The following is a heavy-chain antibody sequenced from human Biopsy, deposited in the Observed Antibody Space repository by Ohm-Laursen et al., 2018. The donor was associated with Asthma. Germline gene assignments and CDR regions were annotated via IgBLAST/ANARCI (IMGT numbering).Heavy chain of an antibody. CDR3: VRGSSSWHHGPFHYYYGLDV. CDR1: SGSGGYMRSGNYY. Sequence: SETLSLTCSLSSGSGGYMRSGNYYWGWIRQPPGKGLEWIGSIYYSGTTYYNPSLEGRVPVSADTSKNQFSLKLTSVTAADTAVYYCVRGSSSWHHGPFHYYYGLDVWGQGTTATVSS. J-gene: IGHJ6*02. CDR2: IYYSGTT. D-gene: IGHD6-13*01. V-gene: IGHV4-39*01.